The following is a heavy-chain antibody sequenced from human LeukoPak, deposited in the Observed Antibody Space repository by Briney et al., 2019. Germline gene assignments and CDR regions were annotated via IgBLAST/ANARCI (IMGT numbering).Heavy chain of an antibody. V-gene: IGHV3-13*01. CDR1: GFTFSSYD. CDR2: IGTAGDT. J-gene: IGHJ3*02. Sequence: GGSLRLSCAASGFTFSSYDMHWVRQATGKGLEWVSAIGTAGDTYYPGSVKGRFTISRENAKNSLYLQMNSLRAGDTAVYYCARVPSSGYYYGAFDIWGQGTMVTVSS. CDR3: ARVPSSGYYYGAFDI. D-gene: IGHD3-22*01.